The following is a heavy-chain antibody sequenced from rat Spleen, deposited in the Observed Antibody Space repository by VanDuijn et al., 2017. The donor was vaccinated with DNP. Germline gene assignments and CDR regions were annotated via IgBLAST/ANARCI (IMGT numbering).Heavy chain of an antibody. CDR3: ARGSGTYFWYFDF. CDR1: GFTFSNHW. D-gene: IGHD5-1*01. Sequence: EVQLVESGGGLVQPGRSMKLSCVASGFTFSNHWVTWIRQVPGKGLEWVASITGSGGNTYYPDSVKGRFSISRDNAKNTLYLQMNSLRSEDTATYYCARGSGTYFWYFDFWGPGTMVTVSS. J-gene: IGHJ1*01. CDR2: ITGSGGNT. V-gene: IGHV5-31*01.